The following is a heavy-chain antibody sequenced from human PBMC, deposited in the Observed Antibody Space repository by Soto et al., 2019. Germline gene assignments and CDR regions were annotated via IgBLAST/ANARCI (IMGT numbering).Heavy chain of an antibody. CDR3: ARDASSSWSPTYYFDY. Sequence: ASVKVSCKASGYTFTGYYMHWVRQAPGQGLEWMGWINPNSGGTNYAQKFQGWVTMTRDTSISTAYMELSRLRSGDTAVYYCARDASSSWSPTYYFDYWGQGTLVTVSS. J-gene: IGHJ4*02. CDR1: GYTFTGYY. D-gene: IGHD6-13*01. V-gene: IGHV1-2*04. CDR2: INPNSGGT.